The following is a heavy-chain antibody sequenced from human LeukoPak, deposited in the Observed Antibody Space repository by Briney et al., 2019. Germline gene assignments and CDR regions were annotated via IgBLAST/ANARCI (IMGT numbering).Heavy chain of an antibody. D-gene: IGHD6-13*01. CDR3: ARDFAMWIAAAGIVDY. CDR1: GFTFSSYA. V-gene: IGHV3-30-3*01. CDR2: ISYDGSNK. Sequence: PGGSLRLSCAASGFTFSSYAMHWVRQAPGKGLEWVAVISYDGSNKYYADSVKGRFTISRDNSKNTLYLQMNSLRAEDTAVYYCARDFAMWIAAAGIVDYWGQGTLVTVSS. J-gene: IGHJ4*02.